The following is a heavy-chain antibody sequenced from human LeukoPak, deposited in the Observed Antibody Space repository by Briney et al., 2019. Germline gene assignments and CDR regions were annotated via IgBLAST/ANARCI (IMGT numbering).Heavy chain of an antibody. D-gene: IGHD2-15*01. Sequence: PGGSLRLSCAASGFTFSTYAMSWVRQAPGKGLEWVSAISGSGGSTYYADSVKGRFTISRDNSENTLYLQMNSLRAEDTAVYYCAKVLGYCSGGSCYTFDYWGQGTLVTVSS. V-gene: IGHV3-23*01. CDR2: ISGSGGST. J-gene: IGHJ4*02. CDR3: AKVLGYCSGGSCYTFDY. CDR1: GFTFSTYA.